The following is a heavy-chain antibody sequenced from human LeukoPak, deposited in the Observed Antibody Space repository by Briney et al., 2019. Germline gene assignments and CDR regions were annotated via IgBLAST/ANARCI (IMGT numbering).Heavy chain of an antibody. CDR2: IYSSGST. CDR3: ARVRASSTRWTFDQ. J-gene: IGHJ4*02. D-gene: IGHD2-2*01. CDR1: GGSTNSYY. Sequence: RASETLSLTCSVSGGSTNSYYWSWIRQSGGKGLEWIGRIYSSGSTVYNPSLNSRLTMSIDTSKNQFSLTLKSVTATDTAVYYCARVRASSTRWTFDQWGQGALVTVSS. V-gene: IGHV4-4*07.